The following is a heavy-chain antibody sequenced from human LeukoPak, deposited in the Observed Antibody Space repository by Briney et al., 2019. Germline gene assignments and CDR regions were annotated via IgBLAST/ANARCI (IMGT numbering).Heavy chain of an antibody. CDR2: INHSGST. D-gene: IGHD6-13*01. Sequence: TSETLSLTCAAYGGSFSGYYWSWIRQPPGKGLEWIGEINHSGSTNYNPSLKSRVTISVDTSKNQFSLKLSSVTAADTAVYYCARARIAAARRTYYFDYWGQGTLVTVSS. J-gene: IGHJ4*02. CDR1: GGSFSGYY. V-gene: IGHV4-34*01. CDR3: ARARIAAARRTYYFDY.